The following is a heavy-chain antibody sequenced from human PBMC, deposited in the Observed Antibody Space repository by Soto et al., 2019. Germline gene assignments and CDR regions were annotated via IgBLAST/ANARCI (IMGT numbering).Heavy chain of an antibody. CDR2: IYHSGTT. CDR1: GYSLTSGYH. J-gene: IGHJ4*02. V-gene: IGHV4-38-2*01. D-gene: IGHD6-6*01. CDR3: VRVYGRSSCFFDS. Sequence: RSLTCGVSGYSLTSGYHWGWIRQPPGKGLEWIGAIYHSGTTYYNPSLMSRVTMSVDTSKNQFSLKVTSATAADTAVYFCVRVYGRSSCFFDSWGQGTLVTVS.